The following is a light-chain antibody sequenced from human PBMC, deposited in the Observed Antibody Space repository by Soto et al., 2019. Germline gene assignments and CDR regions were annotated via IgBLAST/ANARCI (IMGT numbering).Light chain of an antibody. Sequence: IQMTHSPSSLSASVGDRVPITCRASQVIGNYLAWYQQKPGKVPKLLIYGAYTLQSGVPSRFSGSGSGTDFTLTISRLQPEDVAIYYCQKYNSGLITFGQGTRLEIK. J-gene: IGKJ5*01. CDR2: GAY. CDR3: QKYNSGLIT. CDR1: QVIGNY. V-gene: IGKV1-27*01.